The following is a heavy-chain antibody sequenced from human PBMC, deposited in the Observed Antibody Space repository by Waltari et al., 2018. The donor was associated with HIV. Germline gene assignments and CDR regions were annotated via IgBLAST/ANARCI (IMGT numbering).Heavy chain of an antibody. Sequence: QVQLQESGPGLVKPSETLSLTCTVSGGSISSYYWSWIRQPPGKGLEWIGYIYYSGSTNYNPSLKRRVTISVDTSKNQFSLKLSSVTAADTAVYYCARAVVGATSPFDYWGQGTLVTVSS. D-gene: IGHD1-26*01. V-gene: IGHV4-59*01. J-gene: IGHJ4*02. CDR3: ARAVVGATSPFDY. CDR1: GGSISSYY. CDR2: IYYSGST.